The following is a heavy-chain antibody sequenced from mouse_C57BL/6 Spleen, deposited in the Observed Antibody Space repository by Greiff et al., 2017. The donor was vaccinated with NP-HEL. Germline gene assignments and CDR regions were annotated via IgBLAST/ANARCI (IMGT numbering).Heavy chain of an antibody. CDR1: GYTFTSYW. D-gene: IGHD3-3*01. Sequence: QVHVKQPGAELVRPGSSVKLSCKASGYTFTSYWMHWVKQRPIQGLEWIGNIDPSDSETHYNQKFKDKATLTVDKSSSTAYMQLSSLTSEDSAVYYCAREGPYFDYWGQGTTLTVSS. V-gene: IGHV1-52*01. CDR3: AREGPYFDY. CDR2: IDPSDSET. J-gene: IGHJ2*01.